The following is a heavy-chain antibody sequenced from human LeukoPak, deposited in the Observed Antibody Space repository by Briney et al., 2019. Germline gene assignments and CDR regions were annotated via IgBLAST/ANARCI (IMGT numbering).Heavy chain of an antibody. CDR3: ARVAYCSGGSCYSYFDY. D-gene: IGHD2-15*01. V-gene: IGHV3-33*01. J-gene: IGHJ4*02. Sequence: GGSLRLSCAASGFTFSSYGMHWVRQTPGKGLEWVAVIWYDGSNKYYADSVKGRFTISRDNSKDTLFLQMNSLRAEDTAVYYCARVAYCSGGSCYSYFDYWGQGTLVTVSS. CDR1: GFTFSSYG. CDR2: IWYDGSNK.